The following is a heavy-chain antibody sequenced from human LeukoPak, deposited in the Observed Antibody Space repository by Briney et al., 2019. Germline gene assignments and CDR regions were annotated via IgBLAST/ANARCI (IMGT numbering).Heavy chain of an antibody. CDR1: GYTFTGYY. Sequence: ASVKVCCKASGYTFTGYYMHWVRQAPGQGLEWMGWINPNSGGTNYAQKFQGRVTMTRDTSISTAYMELSRLRSDDTAVYYCARLSGIAAAVGYWGQGTLVTVSS. D-gene: IGHD6-13*01. CDR2: INPNSGGT. CDR3: ARLSGIAAAVGY. J-gene: IGHJ4*02. V-gene: IGHV1-2*02.